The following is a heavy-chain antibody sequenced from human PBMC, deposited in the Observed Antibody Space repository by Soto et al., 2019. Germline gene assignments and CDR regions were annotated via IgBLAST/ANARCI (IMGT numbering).Heavy chain of an antibody. J-gene: IGHJ4*02. CDR2: IYYSGST. CDR3: ARTSFDSSGYYDY. CDR1: GGSISSYY. Sequence: SETLSLTCTVSGGSISSYYWSWIRQPPGKGLEWIGYIYYSGSTNYNPSLKSRVTISVDTSKNQFSLKLSSVTAADTAVYYCARTSFDSSGYYDYWGQGTLATVSS. D-gene: IGHD3-22*01. V-gene: IGHV4-59*01.